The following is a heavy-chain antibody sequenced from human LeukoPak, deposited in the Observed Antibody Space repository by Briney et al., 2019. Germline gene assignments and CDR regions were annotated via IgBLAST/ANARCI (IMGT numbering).Heavy chain of an antibody. CDR1: GGSISSFY. Sequence: SETLSLTCTVSGGSISSFYWSWIRQPPGKGLEWIGYMYYGGSPNYNPSLKSRVITSLDTSKNQFSLKLNSVTTADTAVYYCVTGRYSYGWYDHWGQGILVTVSS. D-gene: IGHD1-26*01. J-gene: IGHJ5*02. V-gene: IGHV4-59*13. CDR3: VTGRYSYGWYDH. CDR2: MYYGGSP.